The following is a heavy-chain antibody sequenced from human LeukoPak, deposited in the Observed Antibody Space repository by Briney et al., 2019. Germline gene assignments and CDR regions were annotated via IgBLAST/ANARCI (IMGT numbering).Heavy chain of an antibody. CDR1: GFTFSSYR. J-gene: IGHJ4*02. CDR2: IKQDGSEK. CDR3: ARDYWNDGDGGDH. V-gene: IGHV3-7*01. Sequence: GGSLRLSCAASGFTFSSYRMSWVRQAPGKGLEWVANIKQDGSEKYYVDSVKGRFTISRDNAKNSLYLQMNSLRAEDTAVYYCARDYWNDGDGGDHWGQGTLVSVS. D-gene: IGHD1-1*01.